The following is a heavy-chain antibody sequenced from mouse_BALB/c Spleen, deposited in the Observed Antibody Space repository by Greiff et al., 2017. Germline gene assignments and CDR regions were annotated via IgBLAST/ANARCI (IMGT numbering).Heavy chain of an antibody. Sequence: VQLQQSGAELAKPGASVKMSCKASGYTFTSYWMHWVKQRPGQGLEWIGYINPSTGYTEYNQKFKDKATLTADKSSSTAYMQLSSLTSEDSAVYYCARRTSLDSSGYPHFDYWGQGTTLTVSS. J-gene: IGHJ2*01. CDR2: INPSTGYT. CDR3: ARRTSLDSSGYPHFDY. CDR1: GYTFTSYW. D-gene: IGHD3-2*01. V-gene: IGHV1-7*01.